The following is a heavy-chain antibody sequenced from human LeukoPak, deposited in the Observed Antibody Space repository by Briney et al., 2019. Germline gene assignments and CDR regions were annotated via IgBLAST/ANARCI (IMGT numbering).Heavy chain of an antibody. CDR3: ARAGRRGLRSKGGYYFDY. CDR2: IYYSGST. V-gene: IGHV4-30-4*01. CDR1: GGSISSGDYY. J-gene: IGHJ4*02. D-gene: IGHD5-12*01. Sequence: PSQTLSLTCTVSGGSISSGDYYWSWIRQPPGKGLEWIGYIYYSGSTYYNPSLKSRVTISVDTSKNKFSLKLSSVTAADTAVYYCARAGRRGLRSKGGYYFDYWGQGTLVTVSS.